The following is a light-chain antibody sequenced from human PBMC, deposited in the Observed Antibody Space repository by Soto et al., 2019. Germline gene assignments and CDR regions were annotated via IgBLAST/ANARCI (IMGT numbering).Light chain of an antibody. J-gene: IGKJ4*01. CDR2: AAS. CDR3: QQLNTYPVT. Sequence: IQLTQSPSSLSASVGDSVTITCRASQGISRYLSWYQQKPGRAPKLLISAASTFQSGVPARFSGSGSGTDFTLSITSLQPEDFATYYCQQLNTYPVTFGGGTKVEIK. CDR1: QGISRY. V-gene: IGKV1-9*01.